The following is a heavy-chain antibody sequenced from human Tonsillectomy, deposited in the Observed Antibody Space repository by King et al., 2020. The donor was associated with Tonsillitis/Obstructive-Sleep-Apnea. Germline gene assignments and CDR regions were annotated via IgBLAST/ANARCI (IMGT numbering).Heavy chain of an antibody. D-gene: IGHD6-6*01. CDR1: GGTFSSFA. CDR2: IAPIFGAT. Sequence: QLVQSGAEVKKPGSSVKVSCKASGGTFSSFAFSWVRLAPGQGLEWIGGIAPIFGATNYAQRFQGRLTITADDSPSTAYMELSSLRSYDTAVYYCARDWEYYSSSPFYYYYMDVWGKGTTVTVSS. CDR3: ARDWEYYSSSPFYYYYMDV. J-gene: IGHJ6*03. V-gene: IGHV1-69*12.